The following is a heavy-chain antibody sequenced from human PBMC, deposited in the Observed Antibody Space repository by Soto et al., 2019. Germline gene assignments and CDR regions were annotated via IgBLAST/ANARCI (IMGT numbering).Heavy chain of an antibody. CDR3: ARDRVHSSGYKQNPANFDY. CDR1: GYTFTSYY. CDR2: INPSGGST. Sequence: ASVKVSCKASGYTFTSYYMHWVRQAPGQGLEWMGIINPSGGSTSYAQKFQGRVTMTRDTSTSTVYMELSSLRSEDTAVYYCARDRVHSSGYKQNPANFDYWGQGTLVTVSS. D-gene: IGHD3-22*01. J-gene: IGHJ4*02. V-gene: IGHV1-46*01.